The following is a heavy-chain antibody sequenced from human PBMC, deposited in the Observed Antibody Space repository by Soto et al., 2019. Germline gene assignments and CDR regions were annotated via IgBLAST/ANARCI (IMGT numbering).Heavy chain of an antibody. CDR3: ARGGGVGVAGSAAFDM. J-gene: IGHJ3*02. CDR1: GYPVTAYY. CDR2: INPATGAA. Sequence: QLHLVQSGAVVKKPGASVTVSCSASGYPVTAYYMHWVRQAPGRGLEWMGGINPATGAAKYTQTFQGRVTMTRDTSTSTVLMELSGLTSEDTAVFYWARGGGVGVAGSAAFDMWGQGTVVTVSS. V-gene: IGHV1-2*02. D-gene: IGHD3-3*01.